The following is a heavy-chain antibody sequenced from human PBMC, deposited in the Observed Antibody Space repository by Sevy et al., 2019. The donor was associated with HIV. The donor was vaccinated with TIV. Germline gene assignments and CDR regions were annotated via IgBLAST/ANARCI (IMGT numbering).Heavy chain of an antibody. CDR1: GFTFSSYW. J-gene: IGHJ4*02. Sequence: GESLKISCAASGFTFSSYWMSWVRQAPGKGLEWVANIKQDGSEKYYVDSVKGRFTISRDNAKNSLYLQMNSLRAEDMAVYYCAREYEYDFWSGYGTYFDYWGQGTLVTVSS. CDR3: AREYEYDFWSGYGTYFDY. CDR2: IKQDGSEK. V-gene: IGHV3-7*01. D-gene: IGHD3-3*01.